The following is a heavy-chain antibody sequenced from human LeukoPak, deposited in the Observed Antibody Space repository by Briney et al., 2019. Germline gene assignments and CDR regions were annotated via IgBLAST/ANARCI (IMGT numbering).Heavy chain of an antibody. CDR3: GRDIQSFDP. V-gene: IGHV1-2*06. CDR1: GYTVTAYY. CDR2: FNPKNGDT. Sequence: ASVKLSCKASGYTVTAYYIHWVRQAPGQGLGWMGRFNPKNGDTNYAQKFQDRVTMTTDTSMSAAYRESRRLTYDDTAVYYCGRDIQSFDPWGERTLVT. J-gene: IGHJ5*02.